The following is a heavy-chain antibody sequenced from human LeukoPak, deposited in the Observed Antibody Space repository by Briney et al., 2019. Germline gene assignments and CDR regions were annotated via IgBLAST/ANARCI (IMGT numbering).Heavy chain of an antibody. Sequence: GRPLRLSCAGCVFIFSHYGMQWVRGARGEGVEWVGVISHDGSHKICADSVKGRFSISRDNSKDTLYLQLNSLRAEDTAVYYCAKGIGSESDFWGQGTLVTVSS. CDR3: AKGIGSESDF. CDR2: ISHDGSHK. J-gene: IGHJ4*02. CDR1: VFIFSHYG. V-gene: IGHV3-30*18. D-gene: IGHD2-21*01.